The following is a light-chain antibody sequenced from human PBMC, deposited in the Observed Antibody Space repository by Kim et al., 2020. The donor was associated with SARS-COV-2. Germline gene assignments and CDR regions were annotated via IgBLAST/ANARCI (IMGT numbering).Light chain of an antibody. CDR2: GKN. J-gene: IGLJ2*01. CDR3: NSRDSNDNVV. V-gene: IGLV3-19*01. Sequence: VALGQTVRITCQGESLRSYYATWYQHKPGQAPILVIYGKNNRPSGIPDRFSGSSSGNTASLTITGTQAGDEADYYCNSRDSNDNVVFGGGTQLTVL. CDR1: SLRSYY.